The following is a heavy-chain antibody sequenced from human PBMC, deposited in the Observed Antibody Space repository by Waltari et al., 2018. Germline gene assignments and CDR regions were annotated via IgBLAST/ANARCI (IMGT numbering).Heavy chain of an antibody. J-gene: IGHJ4*02. D-gene: IGHD1-26*01. CDR1: GFTFSSYA. CDR2: ISFDENDK. V-gene: IGHV3-30-3*01. Sequence: QVQLAESGGGVVQPGRSLRLPCAAAGFTFSSYAFHWVRQSPDKGLEWVALISFDENDKYYADSVKGRFTISRDNSENTLYLQMNSLRPEDTAVYYCARDEVPGKFDSWGQGTLVTVSS. CDR3: ARDEVPGKFDS.